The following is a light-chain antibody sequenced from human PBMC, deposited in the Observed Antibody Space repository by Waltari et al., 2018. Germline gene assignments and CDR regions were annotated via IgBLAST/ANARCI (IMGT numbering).Light chain of an antibody. CDR2: KAS. J-gene: IGKJ1*01. CDR1: RTLSAW. V-gene: IGKV1-5*03. CDR3: QQYTHFPWT. Sequence: DIQMTQSPSTLSASVGDRLTVTCRASRTLSAWLAWYQQKPGKAPKLLIYKASALQSGVPPRFSGSGSGTEFTLTISSLQPDDFATYYCQQYTHFPWTFGQGTKVEI.